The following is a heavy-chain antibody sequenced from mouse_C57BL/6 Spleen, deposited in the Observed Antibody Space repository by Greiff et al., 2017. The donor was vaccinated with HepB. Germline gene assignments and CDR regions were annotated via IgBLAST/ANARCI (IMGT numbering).Heavy chain of an antibody. J-gene: IGHJ3*01. CDR2: IYPGSGST. V-gene: IGHV1-55*01. Sequence: QVQLQQPGAELVKPGASVKMSCKASGYTFTSYWITWVKQRPGQGLEWIGDIYPGSGSTNYNEKFKSKATLTVDTSSSTAYMQLSSLTSEDSAVYYCARSLHIQGGFAYWGQGTLVTVSA. D-gene: IGHD2-10*01. CDR1: GYTFTSYW. CDR3: ARSLHIQGGFAY.